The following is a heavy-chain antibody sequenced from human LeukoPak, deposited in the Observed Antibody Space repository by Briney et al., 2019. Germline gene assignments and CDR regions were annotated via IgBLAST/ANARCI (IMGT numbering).Heavy chain of an antibody. CDR2: IYYSGST. CDR1: GGSISSSSYY. D-gene: IGHD6-13*01. V-gene: IGHV4-39*01. Sequence: PSETLSLTCTVSGGSISSSSYYWGWIHQPPGKGLEWIGSIYYSGSTYYNPSLKSRVTISVDTSKNQFSLKLSSVTAADTAVYYCARHGTYSSSWYLPFGYWGQGTLVTVSS. J-gene: IGHJ4*02. CDR3: ARHGTYSSSWYLPFGY.